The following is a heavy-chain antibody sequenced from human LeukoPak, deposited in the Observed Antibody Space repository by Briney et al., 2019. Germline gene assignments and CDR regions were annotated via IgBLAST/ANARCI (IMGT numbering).Heavy chain of an antibody. J-gene: IGHJ3*02. D-gene: IGHD2-2*01. CDR3: ASTHCSSTSCYAFDI. V-gene: IGHV1-2*02. CDR1: GYTFTGYY. Sequence: ASVKVSCKASGYTFTGYYMHWVRQAPGQGLEWMGWINPNSGGTNYAQKFQGRVTMTRDTSISTAYMELSRLRSDDTAVYYCASTHCSSTSCYAFDIWGQGTMVTVSS. CDR2: INPNSGGT.